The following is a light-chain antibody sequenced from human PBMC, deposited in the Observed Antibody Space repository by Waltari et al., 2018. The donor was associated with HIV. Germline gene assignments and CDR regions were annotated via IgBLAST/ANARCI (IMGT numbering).Light chain of an antibody. CDR1: SSDVGGYTY. J-gene: IGLJ2*01. V-gene: IGLV2-11*01. CDR2: DVT. Sequence: QSALTQPRSVSGSHGQSVTIPCNGTSSDVGGYTYVSWYQQHPGKAPKLMIYDVTKRPSGVPDRFSGSKSDNTASLTISGLQAEDEAEYYCCSYPGSYPVVFGGGTKLTVL. CDR3: CSYPGSYPVV.